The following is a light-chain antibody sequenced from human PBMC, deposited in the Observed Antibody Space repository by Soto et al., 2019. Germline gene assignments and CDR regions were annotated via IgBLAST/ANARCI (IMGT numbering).Light chain of an antibody. V-gene: IGKV1-5*01. Sequence: DIQLAQSPSTLSGSVGDGVTITCRASQTISSWLAWYQQKPGKAPKLLIYGASSLQSGVPARFSGSGSGTEFTLTISSLQSEDFAVYYCQQYNNWPRTFGQGTKVDIK. CDR2: GAS. CDR3: QQYNNWPRT. J-gene: IGKJ1*01. CDR1: QTISSW.